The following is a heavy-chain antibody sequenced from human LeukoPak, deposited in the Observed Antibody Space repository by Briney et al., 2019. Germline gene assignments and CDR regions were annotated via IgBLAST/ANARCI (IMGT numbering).Heavy chain of an antibody. CDR1: GYTFTSYA. Sequence: ASVKVSCKASGYTFTSYAMHWVRQAPGQRLEWMGWINAGNGNTKYSQEFQGRVTITRDTSASTAYMELSSLRSEDMAVYYCARGVYIVATTEPYYFDYWGQGTLVTVSS. CDR3: ARGVYIVATTEPYYFDY. D-gene: IGHD5-12*01. J-gene: IGHJ4*02. CDR2: INAGNGNT. V-gene: IGHV1-3*03.